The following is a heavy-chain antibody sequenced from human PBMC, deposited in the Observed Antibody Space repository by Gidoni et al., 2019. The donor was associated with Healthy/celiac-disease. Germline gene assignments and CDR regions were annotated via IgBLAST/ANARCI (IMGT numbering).Heavy chain of an antibody. Sequence: QVQLQESGPGLVKPSETLSLTCTVSGGSVSSGSYYWRWIRQPPGKGLEWIGYIYYSGSTNYNPSLKSRVTISVDTSKNQFSLKLSSVTAADTAVYYCASDTGYWGQGTLVTVSS. V-gene: IGHV4-61*01. CDR3: ASDTGY. J-gene: IGHJ4*02. CDR2: IYYSGST. CDR1: GGSVSSGSYY.